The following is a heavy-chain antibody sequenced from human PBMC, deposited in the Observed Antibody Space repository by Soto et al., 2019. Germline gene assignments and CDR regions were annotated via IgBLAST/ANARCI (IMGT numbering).Heavy chain of an antibody. CDR3: AKLGLAYCGGDCYPTDAFDI. CDR2: ISYDGSNK. J-gene: IGHJ3*02. Sequence: QVQLVESGGGVVQPGRSLRLSCAASGFTFSSYGMHWVRQAPGKGLEWVAVISYDGSNKYYADSVKGRFTISRDNSKNTRYLQMNSLRAADTAVYYCAKLGLAYCGGDCYPTDAFDIWGQGTMVTVSS. V-gene: IGHV3-30*18. D-gene: IGHD2-21*02. CDR1: GFTFSSYG.